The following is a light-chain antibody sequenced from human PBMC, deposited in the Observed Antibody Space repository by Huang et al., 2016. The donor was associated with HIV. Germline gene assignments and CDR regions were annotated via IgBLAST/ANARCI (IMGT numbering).Light chain of an antibody. J-gene: IGKJ2*01. V-gene: IGKV3-20*01. Sequence: EIVLTQSPGTLSLSPGERATLSCRASQSVSSSYLAWYQQIHGQVPRLLFYAASTRATGLPSRFSGSESGTDFTLTISRLEPEDFAVYYCQQYGSSPYTFGQGTKLEIK. CDR3: QQYGSSPYT. CDR1: QSVSSSY. CDR2: AAS.